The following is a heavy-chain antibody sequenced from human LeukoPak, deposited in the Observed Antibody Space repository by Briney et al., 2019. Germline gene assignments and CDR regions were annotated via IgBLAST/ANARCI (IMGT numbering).Heavy chain of an antibody. Sequence: PSETLSLTCTVSGGSISSSSYYWSWIRQPPGKGLEWIGEINHSGSTNYNPSLKSRVTISVDTSKNQFSLKLSSVTAADTAVYYCARGRELRFLEWLLRFGAFDIWGQGTMVTVSS. CDR1: GGSISSSSYY. V-gene: IGHV4-39*07. CDR2: INHSGST. CDR3: ARGRELRFLEWLLRFGAFDI. J-gene: IGHJ3*02. D-gene: IGHD3-3*01.